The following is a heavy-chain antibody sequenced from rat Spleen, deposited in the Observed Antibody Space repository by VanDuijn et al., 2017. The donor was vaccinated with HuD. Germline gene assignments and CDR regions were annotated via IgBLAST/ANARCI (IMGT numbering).Heavy chain of an antibody. CDR1: GFSLTTHH. V-gene: IGHV2-43*01. J-gene: IGHJ4*01. Sequence: QVQLKESGPGLVQPSQPLSLSCTVSGFSLTTHHVSWVRQPPGKRLVWMGIIWAGGGTNYNSAVKSRLSISRDTSKSQVLLKMNSLQPEDTGTYYCARHLREASGVMDAWGQGASVTVSS. D-gene: IGHD4-3*01. CDR3: ARHLREASGVMDA. CDR2: IWAGGGT.